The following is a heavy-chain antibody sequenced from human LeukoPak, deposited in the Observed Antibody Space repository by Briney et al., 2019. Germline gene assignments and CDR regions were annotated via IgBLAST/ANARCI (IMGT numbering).Heavy chain of an antibody. CDR2: IIPIIGTA. J-gene: IGHJ5*02. D-gene: IGHD4-17*01. Sequence: ASVKVSCKASGGTFSSYAISWVRQAPRQGLEWMGGIIPIIGTANNAQKFQGRVTITADKSTSTAYMELSSLRSEDRAVYYCARDYLEYGAYAPGTWGQGTLVTVSS. CDR3: ARDYLEYGAYAPGT. V-gene: IGHV1-69*06. CDR1: GGTFSSYA.